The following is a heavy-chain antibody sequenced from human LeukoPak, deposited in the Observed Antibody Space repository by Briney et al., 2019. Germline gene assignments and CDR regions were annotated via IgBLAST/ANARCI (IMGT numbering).Heavy chain of an antibody. CDR2: ISDRGGTT. Sequence: GESLRLSCAASGFTFSSYAMAWVRQAPGKGLEWVSGISDRGGTTYYADSVEGRFTISRDNSKNTLYPQMNNLGAEDTAVYYCAKVTSAGSCYQSDYWGQGTLVTVSS. CDR3: AKVTSAGSCYQSDY. D-gene: IGHD2-15*01. J-gene: IGHJ4*02. V-gene: IGHV3-23*01. CDR1: GFTFSSYA.